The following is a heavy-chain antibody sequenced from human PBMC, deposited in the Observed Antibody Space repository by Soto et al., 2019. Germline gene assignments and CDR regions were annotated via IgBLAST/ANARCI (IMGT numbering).Heavy chain of an antibody. Sequence: GGSLCLSCVASGFNLSHPWMTWVRQAEGPGLEWVGRIKSKTYGGTADYAAPVKGRATISRDDSKKTVYLQMNSLKTEDTAVYYCTAGIYYDILTGYHNVDYWGQGALVTVSS. J-gene: IGHJ4*02. CDR2: IKSKTYGGTA. CDR1: GFNLSHPW. D-gene: IGHD3-9*01. V-gene: IGHV3-15*01. CDR3: TAGIYYDILTGYHNVDY.